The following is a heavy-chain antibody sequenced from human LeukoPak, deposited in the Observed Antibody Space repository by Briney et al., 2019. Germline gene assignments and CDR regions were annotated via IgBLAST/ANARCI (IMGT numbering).Heavy chain of an antibody. CDR1: RYTFTDYY. D-gene: IGHD2-15*01. CDR2: INPKNGDT. V-gene: IGHV1-2*02. J-gene: IGHJ4*02. Sequence: ASVKVSCKASRYTFTDYYIHWMRQAPGQGLEWMGWINPKNGDTNYAQKFQGRVTMTRDTSISTVYMELNRLTSDDTALYYCARVGYCSGDRCYLHFDYWGQGTLVTVSS. CDR3: ARVGYCSGDRCYLHFDY.